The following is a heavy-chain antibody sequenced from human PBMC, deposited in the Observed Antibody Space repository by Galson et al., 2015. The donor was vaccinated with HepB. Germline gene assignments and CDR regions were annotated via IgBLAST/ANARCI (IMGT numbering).Heavy chain of an antibody. Sequence: SLRLSCAGSGFTFSTYTMHWVRQAPGGGLEWVSSISGSSSVIYYADSVKGRLTNSRDNARDSVYLQMKSLRVEDTAIYYCARDPSSDWYIDYWGQGTLVTVSS. J-gene: IGHJ4*02. CDR1: GFTFSTYT. CDR2: ISGSSSVI. CDR3: ARDPSSDWYIDY. V-gene: IGHV3-21*01. D-gene: IGHD6-19*01.